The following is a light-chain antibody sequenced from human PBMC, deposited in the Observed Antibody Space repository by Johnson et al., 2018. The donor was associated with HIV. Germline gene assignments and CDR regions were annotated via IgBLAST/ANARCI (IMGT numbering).Light chain of an antibody. CDR2: END. V-gene: IGLV1-51*02. J-gene: IGLJ1*01. CDR3: GTWDNSLSIGGV. CDR1: SSNIGNNY. Sequence: QSMLTQPPSVSAAPGQKVTISCSGSSSNIGNNYVSWYQQLPGTAPKLLIYENDKRPSGIPDRFSGSKSGTSATLGIPGPQTGDEADYYCGTWDNSLSIGGVFGSATKVTVL.